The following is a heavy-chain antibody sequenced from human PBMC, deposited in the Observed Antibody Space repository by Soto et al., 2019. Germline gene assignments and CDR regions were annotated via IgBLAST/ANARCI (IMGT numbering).Heavy chain of an antibody. CDR2: IWYDGSNK. V-gene: IGHV3-33*01. J-gene: IGHJ4*02. D-gene: IGHD3-10*01. Sequence: QVQLVESGGGVVQPRRSLRLSCAASGFTFSSYGMHWVRQAPGKGLEWVAVIWYDGSNKYYADSVKGRFTISRDNSKNTLYLQMNSLRAEDTAVYYCARDRGDGGYYFDYWGQGTLVTVSS. CDR1: GFTFSSYG. CDR3: ARDRGDGGYYFDY.